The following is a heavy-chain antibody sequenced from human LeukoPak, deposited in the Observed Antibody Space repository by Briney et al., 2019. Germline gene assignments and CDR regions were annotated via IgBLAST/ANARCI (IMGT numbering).Heavy chain of an antibody. CDR2: IYTSGST. V-gene: IGHV4-4*07. J-gene: IGHJ4*02. Sequence: SETLSLTCTVSGGSISSYYWSWIRQPAGKGLEWIGRIYTSGSTNYNPSLKSRVTMSVDTSKNQFSLKLSSVTAADTAVYYCALQGDYYDSSGYYYAYWSQGTLVTVSS. CDR3: ALQGDYYDSSGYYYAY. CDR1: GGSISSYY. D-gene: IGHD3-22*01.